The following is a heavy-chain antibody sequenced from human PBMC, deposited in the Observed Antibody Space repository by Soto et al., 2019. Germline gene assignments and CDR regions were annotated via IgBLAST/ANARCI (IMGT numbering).Heavy chain of an antibody. J-gene: IGHJ3*02. CDR3: ASHAVAPGLDAFDI. V-gene: IGHV4-39*01. Sequence: QLQLQESGPGLVKPSETLSLTCTVSGGSISSSSYYWGWIRQPPGKGLEGIGSIYYSGSTYYNPSLKSRVTIAVDTSKNQFSLKLSSVTAADTAVYYCASHAVAPGLDAFDIWGQGTMVTVSS. CDR2: IYYSGST. D-gene: IGHD6-19*01. CDR1: GGSISSSSYY.